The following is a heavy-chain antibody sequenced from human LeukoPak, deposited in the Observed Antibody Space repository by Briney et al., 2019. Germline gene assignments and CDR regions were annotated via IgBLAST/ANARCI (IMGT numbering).Heavy chain of an antibody. Sequence: GASVKVSCKASGYTFIGYYMHWVRQAPGQGLEWMGWINPNSGGTNYAQKFQGRVTMTRDRSISTAYMELSRLRSDDTAVYYCAKDHPTRSFASWGKGTLVTVSS. D-gene: IGHD1-14*01. J-gene: IGHJ4*02. CDR3: AKDHPTRSFAS. CDR2: INPNSGGT. V-gene: IGHV1-2*02. CDR1: GYTFIGYY.